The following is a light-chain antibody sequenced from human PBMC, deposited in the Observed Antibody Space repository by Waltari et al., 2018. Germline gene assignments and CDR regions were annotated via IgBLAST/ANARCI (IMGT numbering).Light chain of an antibody. V-gene: IGLV2-23*02. CDR2: QVS. CDR1: SSDVGSYNL. J-gene: IGLJ2*01. Sequence: QSALTPPAPVSGSPGQSITTPCTGTSSDVGSYNLVSWYQQHPGKAPKLTIYQVSKRPSGVSNRFSGSKSGNTASLTISGLQAEDEADYYCCSYAGSSTLVFGGGTKLTVL. CDR3: CSYAGSSTLV.